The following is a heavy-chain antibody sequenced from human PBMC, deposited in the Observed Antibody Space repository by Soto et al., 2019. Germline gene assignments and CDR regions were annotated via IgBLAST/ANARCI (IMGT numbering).Heavy chain of an antibody. J-gene: IGHJ4*02. CDR1: GGSISSYY. V-gene: IGHV4-4*07. D-gene: IGHD2-15*01. Sequence: SETLSLTCTVSGGSISSYYWTFIRQPSGKGLEWIGRIYTSGSTNYNPSLKSRVTMSVDTSKNQFSLKLSSVTPADTAVYYYARDLKFGQAAYWGQGSQVTV. CDR3: ARDLKFGQAAY. CDR2: IYTSGST.